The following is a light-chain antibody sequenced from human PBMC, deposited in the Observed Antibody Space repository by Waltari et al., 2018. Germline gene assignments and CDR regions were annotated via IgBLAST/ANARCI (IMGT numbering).Light chain of an antibody. Sequence: QSALTQPASVSGSPGQSITISCSGTDMHVGAYDFSPWYQQHPGKAPHLIIYEVSNRPSGISNRFSASKSGNTASLTISGLQAEDEADYYCSSYTTSSAPGVFGTGTRVTVL. CDR1: DMHVGAYDF. J-gene: IGLJ1*01. V-gene: IGLV2-14*01. CDR2: EVS. CDR3: SSYTTSSAPGV.